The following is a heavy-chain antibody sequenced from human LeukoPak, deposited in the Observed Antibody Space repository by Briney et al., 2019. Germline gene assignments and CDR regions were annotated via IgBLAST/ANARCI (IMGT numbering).Heavy chain of an antibody. CDR2: ISYDGSNK. CDR1: GFTFSSYA. CDR3: ARESGYSYGH. V-gene: IGHV3-30*04. Sequence: GRSLRLSCAASGFTFSSYAMHWVRQAPGKGLEWVAVISYDGSNKYYADSVKGRFTISRDNSKNTLYLQMNSLRAEDTAVYYYARESGYSYGHWGQGTLVTVSS. J-gene: IGHJ4*02. D-gene: IGHD5-18*01.